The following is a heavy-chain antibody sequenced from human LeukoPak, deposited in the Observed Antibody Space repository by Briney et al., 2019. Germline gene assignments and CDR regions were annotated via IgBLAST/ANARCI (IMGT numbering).Heavy chain of an antibody. CDR2: ISAYNGNT. CDR3: ARDRGYSGYDYYDYGMDV. J-gene: IGHJ6*02. Sequence: GASVKVSCKASGYTFTSYGISWVRQAPGQGLEWMGWISAYNGNTNYAQKLQGRVTMTTDTSTSTAYMELRSLRSDDTAVYYCARDRGYSGYDYYDYGMDVWGQGTTVTVSS. D-gene: IGHD5-12*01. CDR1: GYTFTSYG. V-gene: IGHV1-18*01.